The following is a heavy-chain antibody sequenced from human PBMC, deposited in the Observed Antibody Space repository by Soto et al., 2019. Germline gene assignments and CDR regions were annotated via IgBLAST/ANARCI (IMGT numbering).Heavy chain of an antibody. Sequence: QVQLQESGPGLVKPSQTLSLTCTVSGGSFSSGDYYWSWIRQPPGKGLEWIGYFYYSGMTYYSPSLKSRVTMSLDTSKNQFSLRLTSMTAADTAVYYCARAGSIGCYMCHYHGMDVWGQGITVTVS. CDR3: ARAGSIGCYMCHYHGMDV. CDR1: GGSFSSGDYY. V-gene: IGHV4-30-4*01. CDR2: FYYSGMT. J-gene: IGHJ6*02. D-gene: IGHD2-2*02.